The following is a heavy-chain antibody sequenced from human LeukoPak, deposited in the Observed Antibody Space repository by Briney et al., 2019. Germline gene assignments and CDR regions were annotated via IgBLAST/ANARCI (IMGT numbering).Heavy chain of an antibody. CDR2: IWYDGSNK. V-gene: IGHV3-33*01. CDR1: GVTFSSYG. D-gene: IGHD2-2*01. CDR3: ARTGSTSSPFDY. Sequence: GGSLRLSCAASGVTFSSYGMHWVRQAPGKGLEWVAVIWYDGSNKYYADSVKGRFTISRDNSKNTLYLQMNSLRAEDTAVYYCARTGSTSSPFDYWGQGTLVTVSS. J-gene: IGHJ4*02.